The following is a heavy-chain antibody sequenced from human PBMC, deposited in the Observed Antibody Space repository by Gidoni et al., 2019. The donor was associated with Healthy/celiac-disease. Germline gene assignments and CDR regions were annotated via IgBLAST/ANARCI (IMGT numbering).Heavy chain of an antibody. J-gene: IGHJ4*02. D-gene: IGHD3-16*01. Sequence: QVQLVQSGAELTQPVSSVKVSCTASVGTFSSYAISWVRQAPGQGLEWMGGIIPIFGTANYAQKFQGRVTITADKSTSTAYMELSSLRSEDTAVYYCASWTHPGGYYFDYWGQGTLVTVSS. CDR1: VGTFSSYA. V-gene: IGHV1-69*06. CDR2: IIPIFGTA. CDR3: ASWTHPGGYYFDY.